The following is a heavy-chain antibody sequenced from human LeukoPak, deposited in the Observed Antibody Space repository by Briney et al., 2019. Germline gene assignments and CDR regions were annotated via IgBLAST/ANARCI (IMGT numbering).Heavy chain of an antibody. CDR1: GYTLNELA. CDR2: IIPIFGTA. V-gene: IGHV1-69*05. D-gene: IGHD3-16*02. Sequence: SVKVSCKVSGYTLNELAMYWVRQAPGKGLEWMGGIIPIFGTANYAQKFQGRVTITTDESTSTAYMELSSLRSEDTAVYYCARAKSPFYDYVWGSYRSYYFDYWGQGTLVTVSS. CDR3: ARAKSPFYDYVWGSYRSYYFDY. J-gene: IGHJ4*02.